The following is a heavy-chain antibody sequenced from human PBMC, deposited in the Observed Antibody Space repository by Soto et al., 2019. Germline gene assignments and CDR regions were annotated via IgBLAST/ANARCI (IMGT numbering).Heavy chain of an antibody. CDR1: GDSIISSDFY. CDR3: ARHSLALRKNNWFDP. Sequence: SETLSLTCTVCGDSIISSDFYWGWVRQPPGKGLEWIGSIFYLGSSYYNPSLKSRVTMSVDTSKNQFSLRLRSVTAADTALYFCARHSLALRKNNWFDPWGQGIMVTVSS. V-gene: IGHV4-39*01. D-gene: IGHD3-3*02. J-gene: IGHJ5*02. CDR2: IFYLGSS.